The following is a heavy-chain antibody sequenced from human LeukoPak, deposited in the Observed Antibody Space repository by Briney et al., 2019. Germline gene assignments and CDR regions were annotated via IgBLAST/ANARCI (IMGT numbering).Heavy chain of an antibody. CDR3: AKDQAAYGDYDFDY. V-gene: IGHV3-30*18. CDR2: ISSDGGNK. Sequence: GGSLRLSCASSGFMFSSYGMHWVRQAPGKGLEWVAVISSDGGNKHYAGSVKGRFTISRDNSKNTLSLQMNSLRAEDTAVYYCAKDQAAYGDYDFDYWGQGTLVTVSP. D-gene: IGHD4-17*01. CDR1: GFMFSSYG. J-gene: IGHJ4*02.